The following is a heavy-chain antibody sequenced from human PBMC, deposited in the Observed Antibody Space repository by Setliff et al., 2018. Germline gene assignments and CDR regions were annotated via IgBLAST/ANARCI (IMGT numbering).Heavy chain of an antibody. Sequence: PSETLSLTCTVSGASVRSGPYYWSWIRQPPGKGLKWIGFISYIGNTNYNPSLKSRITISLDTSKNQFSLKVNSVTAADTAVYYCARDLGHGGDSDYWGQGILVTVS. J-gene: IGHJ4*02. V-gene: IGHV4-61*01. CDR3: ARDLGHGGDSDY. CDR1: GASVRSGPYY. D-gene: IGHD2-21*02. CDR2: ISYIGNT.